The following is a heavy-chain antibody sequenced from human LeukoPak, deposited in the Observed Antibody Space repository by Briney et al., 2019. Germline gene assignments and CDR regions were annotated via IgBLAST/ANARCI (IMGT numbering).Heavy chain of an antibody. V-gene: IGHV3-64*01. J-gene: IGHJ4*02. CDR2: ISSNGGST. Sequence: PGGSLRLSCAASGFTFSSYAMHWVRQAPGKGLEYVSAISSNGGSTYYANSVKGRFTISRDNSKNTLYLQMGSLRAEDMAVYYCARINDYVWGSSPYYFDYWGQETLVTVSS. CDR3: ARINDYVWGSSPYYFDY. CDR1: GFTFSSYA. D-gene: IGHD3-16*01.